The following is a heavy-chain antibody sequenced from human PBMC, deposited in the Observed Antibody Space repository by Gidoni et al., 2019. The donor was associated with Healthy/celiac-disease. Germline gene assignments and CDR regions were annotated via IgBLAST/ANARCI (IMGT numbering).Heavy chain of an antibody. J-gene: IGHJ6*03. Sequence: EVQLVQSGAEVKKPGESLQISCKGSGYSFTSYWISWVRQMPGKGLEWMGRIDPSDSYTNYSPSFQGHVTISADKSISTAYLQWSSLKASDTAMYYCARLVGGALDYYYMDVWGKGTTVTVSS. D-gene: IGHD3-10*01. V-gene: IGHV5-10-1*03. CDR1: GYSFTSYW. CDR3: ARLVGGALDYYYMDV. CDR2: IDPSDSYT.